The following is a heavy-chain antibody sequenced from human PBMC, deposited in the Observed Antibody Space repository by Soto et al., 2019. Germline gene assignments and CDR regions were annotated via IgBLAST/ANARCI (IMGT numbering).Heavy chain of an antibody. CDR2: ISDYSGNT. J-gene: IGHJ4*02. CDR1: GYSFISYG. D-gene: IGHD3-22*01. CDR3: ARDLSGYYHDNSGWGGDY. V-gene: IGHV1-18*01. Sequence: QVQLVQSGAEVKQPGASVKVSCKASGYSFISYGISWVRQAPGQVLEWMGWISDYSGNTNYAQKVQGRVTMTTDTSTSTAYMELRSLRSDDTAVYYCARDLSGYYHDNSGWGGDYWGQGTLVTVFS.